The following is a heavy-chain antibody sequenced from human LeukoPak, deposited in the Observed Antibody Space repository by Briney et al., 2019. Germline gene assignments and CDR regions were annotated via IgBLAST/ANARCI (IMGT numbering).Heavy chain of an antibody. D-gene: IGHD3-3*01. Sequence: GESLRISCKGSGYTFSSYWIGWVRQMPGKGLEWMGIIYPGDSDTGYSPSLQGQVTISVDTSIGTAYLQWSSLKASDTAIYYCARQNDFRLDYWGQGTLVTVSS. V-gene: IGHV5-51*01. J-gene: IGHJ4*02. CDR2: IYPGDSDT. CDR3: ARQNDFRLDY. CDR1: GYTFSSYW.